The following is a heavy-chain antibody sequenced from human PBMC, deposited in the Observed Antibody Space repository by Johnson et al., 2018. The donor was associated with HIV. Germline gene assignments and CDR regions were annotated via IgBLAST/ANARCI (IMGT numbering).Heavy chain of an antibody. J-gene: IGHJ3*02. CDR1: GFTFSSYA. CDR2: ISYDGSNK. D-gene: IGHD1-26*01. Sequence: QEQLVESGGGVVQPGRSLRLSCAASGFTFSSYAMHWVRQAPGKGLEWVAVISYDGSNKDYADSVKGRFTISRDNAKKVLYLQMNSLRAEDTAVYYCARDLLKWELQFDAFDIWGQGTMVTVSS. CDR3: ARDLLKWELQFDAFDI. V-gene: IGHV3-30*04.